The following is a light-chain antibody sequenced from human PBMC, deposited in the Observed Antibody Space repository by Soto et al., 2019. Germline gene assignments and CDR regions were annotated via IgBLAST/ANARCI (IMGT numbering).Light chain of an antibody. CDR3: QQRSDWSST. CDR1: QSVSSY. CDR2: DAS. J-gene: IGKJ4*01. Sequence: EIVLTQSPATLSLSPGERATLSCRASQSVSSYLAWYQQKPGQAPRLLIYDASNRATGIPARFSGSWSGTDFTLPISSLEPDDVSVYYCQQRSDWSSTFGGGTKVQIK. V-gene: IGKV3-11*01.